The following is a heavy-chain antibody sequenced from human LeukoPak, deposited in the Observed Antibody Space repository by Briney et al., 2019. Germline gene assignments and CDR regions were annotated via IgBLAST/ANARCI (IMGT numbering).Heavy chain of an antibody. J-gene: IGHJ4*02. CDR3: ARARRDGYKHLDY. Sequence: SETLSLTCAVYGGSFSGYYWSWIRQPPGKGLEWIGEINHSGSTNYNPSPKSRVTISVDTSKNQFSLKLSSVTAADTAVYYCARARRDGYKHLDYWGQGTLVTVSS. V-gene: IGHV4-34*01. CDR2: INHSGST. D-gene: IGHD5-24*01. CDR1: GGSFSGYY.